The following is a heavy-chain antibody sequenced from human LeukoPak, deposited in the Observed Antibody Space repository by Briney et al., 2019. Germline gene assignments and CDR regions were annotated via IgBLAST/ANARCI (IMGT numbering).Heavy chain of an antibody. CDR3: ARRADNYGIA. J-gene: IGHJ5*02. CDR1: GYSFTAYW. D-gene: IGHD4-11*01. CDR2: IYPGDSDT. V-gene: IGHV5-51*01. Sequence: GESLKISCTGSGYSFTAYWIGWVRQMPGKGLEWMGIIYPGDSDTRYSPSFQGQVTISADNSISTAYLQWSSLKASDTAVYYCARRADNYGIAWGQGTLVTVSS.